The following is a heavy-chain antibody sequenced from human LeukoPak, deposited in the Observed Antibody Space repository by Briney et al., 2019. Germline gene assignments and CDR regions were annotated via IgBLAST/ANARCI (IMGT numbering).Heavy chain of an antibody. Sequence: PSETLSLTCNVSGDSITNGDYYRTWIRQSPGEGLEWLGYIYHSGSTLYLPPLESRLSLSVDTSKNQFSLTLTSVTAADSAVFYCARGVRGRKWYYFDSWGRGTLVTVSS. CDR1: GDSITNGDYY. D-gene: IGHD2-15*01. CDR3: ARGVRGRKWYYFDS. V-gene: IGHV4-30-4*01. CDR2: IYHSGST. J-gene: IGHJ4*02.